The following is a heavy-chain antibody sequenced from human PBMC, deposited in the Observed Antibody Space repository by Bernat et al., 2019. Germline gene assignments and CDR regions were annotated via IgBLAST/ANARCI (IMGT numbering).Heavy chain of an antibody. D-gene: IGHD3-10*01. Sequence: QVQLQESGPGLVKPSETLSLTCTVSGGSINSYYWSWIRQPPGKGLEWIGYIYYSGNTNYNPSLKSRVTISVDTSKNQFSLKVSSVTAADTAVYYCARDGRGDASDSFYFDYWGQGTLVTVSS. CDR3: ARDGRGDASDSFYFDY. V-gene: IGHV4-59*01. CDR1: GGSINSYY. CDR2: IYYSGNT. J-gene: IGHJ4*02.